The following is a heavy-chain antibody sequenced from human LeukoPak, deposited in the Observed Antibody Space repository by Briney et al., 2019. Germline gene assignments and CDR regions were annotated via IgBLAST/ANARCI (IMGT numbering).Heavy chain of an antibody. CDR3: ARQAAAGTSFDY. CDR1: GYTFTGYY. CDR2: INPNSGGT. J-gene: IGHJ4*02. D-gene: IGHD6-13*01. Sequence: ASVKVSCKASGYTFTGYYMHWVRQAPGQGLEWMGWINPNSGGTNYAQKFQGRVTITRDTSISTAYMELSRLRSDDTAVYYCARQAAAGTSFDYWGQGTLVTVSS. V-gene: IGHV1-2*02.